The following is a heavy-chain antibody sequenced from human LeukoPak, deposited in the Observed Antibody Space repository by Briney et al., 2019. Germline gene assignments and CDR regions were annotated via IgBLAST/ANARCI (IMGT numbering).Heavy chain of an antibody. CDR3: ARGRPPHYGMDV. Sequence: PSETLSLTCTVSGGSINSYYWSWIRQPPGKGLEWIGYIYHSGSTSYNPSLKSRATISVDTSKNQFSLRLSSVTAADTAVYHCARGRPPHYGMDVWGQGTTVTVSS. V-gene: IGHV4-59*01. CDR1: GGSINSYY. CDR2: IYHSGST. J-gene: IGHJ6*02.